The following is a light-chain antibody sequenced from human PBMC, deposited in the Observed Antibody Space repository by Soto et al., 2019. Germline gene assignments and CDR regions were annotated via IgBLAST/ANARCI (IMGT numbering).Light chain of an antibody. CDR2: GAS. V-gene: IGKV3-15*01. J-gene: IGKJ1*01. Sequence: EIVLTQSPGTLSLSPGERATLSCRSSQSVSSSYLAWYQQKPGQAPRLLIYGASTRATDVPARFSGSGSGTEFTLTISSLQSEDFAVYYCQKYDKWPWTFGQGTKVDI. CDR1: QSVSSSY. CDR3: QKYDKWPWT.